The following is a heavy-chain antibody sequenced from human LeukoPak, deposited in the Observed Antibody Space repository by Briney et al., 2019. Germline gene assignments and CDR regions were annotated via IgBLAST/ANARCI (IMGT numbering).Heavy chain of an antibody. Sequence: PSETLSLTCTVSGGSINNYYWSWIRQPPGKGLEWLGYIYSSGVTNYNPSLQSRVTISIGTSKNQFSLKVSSVTAADTAVYYCARHDNVPVIRHGFDHWGQGTLVTVSS. CDR1: GGSINNYY. D-gene: IGHD2-8*01. J-gene: IGHJ4*02. CDR2: IYSSGVT. V-gene: IGHV4-59*08. CDR3: ARHDNVPVIRHGFDH.